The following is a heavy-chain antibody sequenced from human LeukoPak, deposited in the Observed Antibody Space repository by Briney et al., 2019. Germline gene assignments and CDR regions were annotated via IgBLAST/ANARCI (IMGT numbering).Heavy chain of an antibody. CDR1: GSSIGFYF. CDR3: VRDELRTTYRFSWDP. CDR2: INGDGVT. D-gene: IGHD3-16*02. Sequence: SETLSLTCTVSGSSIGFYFWSWVRQPAGKGLEWIGRINGDGVTNYNPSLESRVAMAVDTSRTQFSLKLRSVTPADTAVYYCVRDELRTTYRFSWDPWGQGILVTVS. V-gene: IGHV4-4*07. J-gene: IGHJ5*02.